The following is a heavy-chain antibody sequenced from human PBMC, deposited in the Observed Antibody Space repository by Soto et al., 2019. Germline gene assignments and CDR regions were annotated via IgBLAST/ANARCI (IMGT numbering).Heavy chain of an antibody. Sequence: QVQLVQSGAEVKKPGASVKVSCKASGYTFTSYAMHWVRQAPGQRLEWMGWINAGNGNTKYSQKFQGRVTITRDTSASTAYMELSSLRSEDTAVYYCARDRVVVAATPDYFDYWGQGTLVTVSS. CDR1: GYTFTSYA. V-gene: IGHV1-3*01. J-gene: IGHJ4*02. D-gene: IGHD2-15*01. CDR3: ARDRVVVAATPDYFDY. CDR2: INAGNGNT.